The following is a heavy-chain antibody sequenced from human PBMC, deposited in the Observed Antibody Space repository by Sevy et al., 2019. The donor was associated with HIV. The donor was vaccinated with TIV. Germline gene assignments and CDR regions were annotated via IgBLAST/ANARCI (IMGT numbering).Heavy chain of an antibody. J-gene: IGHJ6*02. CDR1: GDSVSSNSAA. CDR3: ARVGYYYGSGATYYGMDV. CDR2: TYYRSKWYN. D-gene: IGHD3-10*01. V-gene: IGHV6-1*01. Sequence: QSQTLSLTCAISGDSVSSNSAAWNWIRQSPSRGLEWLGRTYYRSKWYNDYAVSVKSRITINPDTSKNQFSLQLNSVTPEDTAVYYCARVGYYYGSGATYYGMDVWGQGTTVTVSS.